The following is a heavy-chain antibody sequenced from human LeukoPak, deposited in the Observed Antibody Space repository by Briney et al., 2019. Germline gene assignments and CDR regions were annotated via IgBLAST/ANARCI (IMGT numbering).Heavy chain of an antibody. CDR2: INRDGSST. CDR1: GFAFSSYR. J-gene: IGHJ4*02. CDR3: ARDRPRGIDY. V-gene: IGHV3-74*01. Sequence: GGSLRLSCAASGFAFSSYRMHWVRQVPGKGLVWVSRINRDGSSTNYADFVNGRFTVSRDNAKNTLYLQMNSLRAEDTAVYYWARDRPRGIDYWGQGTLVTVSS. D-gene: IGHD1-26*01.